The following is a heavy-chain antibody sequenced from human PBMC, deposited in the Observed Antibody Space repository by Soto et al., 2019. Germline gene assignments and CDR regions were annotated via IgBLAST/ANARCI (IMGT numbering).Heavy chain of an antibody. CDR1: GFTFSSYG. CDR3: AKDVHYDFWSGSSYFDY. Sequence: GGSLRLSCAASGFTFSSYGMHWVRQAPGKGLEWVAVISYDGSNKYYADSVKGRFTISRDNSKNTLYLQMSSLRAEDTAVYYCAKDVHYDFWSGSSYFDYWGQGTLVTVSS. V-gene: IGHV3-30*18. D-gene: IGHD3-3*01. CDR2: ISYDGSNK. J-gene: IGHJ4*02.